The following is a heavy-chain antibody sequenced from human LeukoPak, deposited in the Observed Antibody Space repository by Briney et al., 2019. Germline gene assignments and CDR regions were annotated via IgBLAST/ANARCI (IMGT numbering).Heavy chain of an antibody. CDR3: APRVTTNAFDI. Sequence: SETLSLTCTVSGGSISSYYWSWIRQPPGKGLEWIGYIYYSGSTNYNPSLKSRVTISVDTSKNQFSLKLSSVTAADTAVYYCAPRVTTNAFDIWGKGTRFTVSS. CDR1: GGSISSYY. CDR2: IYYSGST. V-gene: IGHV4-59*01. D-gene: IGHD4-17*01. J-gene: IGHJ3*02.